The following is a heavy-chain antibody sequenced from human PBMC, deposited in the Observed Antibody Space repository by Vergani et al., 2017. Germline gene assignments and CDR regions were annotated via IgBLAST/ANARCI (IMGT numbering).Heavy chain of an antibody. CDR2: ISSSSSYT. Sequence: QVQLVESVGGLVKPGGSLRLSCAASGFTFSYYYMSWIRQAPGKGLEWVSYISSSSSYTNYADSVTCRFTISRDTAKNSLSLQLNRLRSEETAVYYCARDRPDYYDSSGYYSLYFDYWGQGTLVTVSS. J-gene: IGHJ4*02. V-gene: IGHV3-11*05. CDR3: ARDRPDYYDSSGYYSLYFDY. CDR1: GFTFSYYY. D-gene: IGHD3-22*01.